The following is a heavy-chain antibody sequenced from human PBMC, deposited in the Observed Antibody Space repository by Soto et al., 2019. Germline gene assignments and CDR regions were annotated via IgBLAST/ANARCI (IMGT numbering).Heavy chain of an antibody. Sequence: SLTCTVSGASISSGGYHWSWIRQHPGKGLEWIADIYYSGSTYYNPSLNSRVTISVDTSKSQFSLQLNSVTAADTGVYYCAKGKRMAATVGRFDPWGQGTLVTVSS. CDR2: IYYSGST. D-gene: IGHD1-26*01. J-gene: IGHJ5*02. CDR1: GASISSGGYH. CDR3: AKGKRMAATVGRFDP. V-gene: IGHV4-31*03.